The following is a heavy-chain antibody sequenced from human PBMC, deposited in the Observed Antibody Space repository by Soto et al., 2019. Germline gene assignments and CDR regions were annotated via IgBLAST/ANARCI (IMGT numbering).Heavy chain of an antibody. V-gene: IGHV4-30-4*01. CDR1: GGSIRDVGYC. CDR3: ARRSYYYDTPLDY. CDR2: IYYSGST. J-gene: IGHJ4*02. Sequence: SEPHCVTYSVSGGSIRDVGYCWSWIQKPPGKGLEWIGYIYYSGSTYYNPSLKSRVTISVDTSKNQFSLKLSSVTAADTAVYYCARRSYYYDTPLDYWGQGTLVTVSS. D-gene: IGHD3-22*01.